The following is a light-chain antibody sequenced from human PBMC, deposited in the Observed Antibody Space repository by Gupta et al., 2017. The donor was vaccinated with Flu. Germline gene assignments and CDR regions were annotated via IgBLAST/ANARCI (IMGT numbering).Light chain of an antibody. CDR1: QTVGGSY. CDR3: KQYGSSPRA. V-gene: IGKV3-20*01. CDR2: DNS. J-gene: IGKJ2*01. Sequence: IVFTPSPAILASSAGATAILCCRASQTVGGSYLAWYQQKPGQAPSLLIYDNSIRATGIPDRFSGSGSGTDFTLNISRVEPEDFAVYYCKQYGSSPRAFGQGTKLEI.